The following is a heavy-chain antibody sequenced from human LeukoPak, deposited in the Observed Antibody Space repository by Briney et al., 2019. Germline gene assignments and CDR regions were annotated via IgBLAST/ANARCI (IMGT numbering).Heavy chain of an antibody. J-gene: IGHJ3*01. CDR1: GFTFSNYW. CDR2: MKKDGSEK. Sequence: PGGSLRLSCAGSGFTFSNYWMSWVRPAPGKGLEWVANMKKDGSEKYYVDSVKGRFTISRDNAKNSLYLQMDSLRAEDTAVYYCTRDEFWGQGTMVTVSS. CDR3: TRDEF. V-gene: IGHV3-7*05.